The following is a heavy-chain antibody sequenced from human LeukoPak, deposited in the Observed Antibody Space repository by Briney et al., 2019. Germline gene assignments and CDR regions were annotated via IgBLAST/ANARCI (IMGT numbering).Heavy chain of an antibody. J-gene: IGHJ4*02. CDR2: ISSSSISV. CDR1: GGTFSSYS. CDR3: ARDPTPTQLWFRGTFDY. Sequence: ASVKVSCKASGGTFSSYSMNWVRQAPGKGLEWVSYISSSSISVYYADSVKGRFTISRDKAKNSLYLQMNSLRAEDTAVYYCARDPTPTQLWFRGTFDYWGQGALVTVSS. D-gene: IGHD5-18*01. V-gene: IGHV3-48*01.